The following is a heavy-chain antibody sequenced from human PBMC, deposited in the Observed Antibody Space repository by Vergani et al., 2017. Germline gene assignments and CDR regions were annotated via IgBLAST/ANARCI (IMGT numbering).Heavy chain of an antibody. D-gene: IGHD3-22*01. V-gene: IGHV3-48*02. CDR3: ARDSYYYDSSGEERYNWFDP. CDR1: GFTFSSYS. J-gene: IGHJ5*02. Sequence: EVQLVESGGGLVQPGGSLRLSCAASGFTFSSYSMNWVRQAPGKGLEWVSYISSSSSTIYYADSVKGRFTISRDNAKNSLYLQMNSLRDEDTAVYYCARDSYYYDSSGEERYNWFDPWGQGTLVTVSS. CDR2: ISSSSSTI.